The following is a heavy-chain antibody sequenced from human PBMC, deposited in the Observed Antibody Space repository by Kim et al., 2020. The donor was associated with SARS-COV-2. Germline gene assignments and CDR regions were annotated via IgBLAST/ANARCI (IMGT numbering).Heavy chain of an antibody. CDR2: IDPSDSYT. CDR3: ARRGRIMEYYYYYGMDV. J-gene: IGHJ6*02. Sequence: GESLKISCKGSGYSFTSYWISWVRQMPGKGLEWMGRIDPSDSYTNYSPSFQGHVTISADKSISTAYLQWSSLKASDTAMYYCARRGRIMEYYYYYGMDVWGQRTTVTVSS. CDR1: GYSFTSYW. D-gene: IGHD2-15*01. V-gene: IGHV5-10-1*01.